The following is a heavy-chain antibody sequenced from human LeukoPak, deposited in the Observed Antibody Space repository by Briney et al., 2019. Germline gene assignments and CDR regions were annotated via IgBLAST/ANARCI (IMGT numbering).Heavy chain of an antibody. CDR3: TRNTVTVHFDY. CDR1: GFSFGDYA. J-gene: IGHJ4*02. Sequence: GGSLRLSCTSVGFSFGDYAVSWFRQAPGNGLEWVGYISSKAFGATPQYAPSVRGRFTISRDDSKSIAHLQMNSLKTEDTAVYYCTRNTVTVHFDYWGPRTPVTVSS. CDR2: ISSKAFGATP. V-gene: IGHV3-49*03. D-gene: IGHD4-17*01.